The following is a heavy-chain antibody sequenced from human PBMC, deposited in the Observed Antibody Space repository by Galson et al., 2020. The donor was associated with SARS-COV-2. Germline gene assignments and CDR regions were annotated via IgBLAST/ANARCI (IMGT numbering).Heavy chain of an antibody. Sequence: ETSETLSLTCTVSGGSISSGDYYWSWIRQPPGKGLEWIGYIYYSGSTYYNPSLKSRVTISVDTSKNQFSLKLSSVTAADTAVYYWARESYYYDSSGYGPWGQGTMVTVSS. CDR1: GGSISSGDYY. D-gene: IGHD3-22*01. CDR3: ARESYYYDSSGYGP. CDR2: IYYSGST. J-gene: IGHJ3*01. V-gene: IGHV4-30-4*01.